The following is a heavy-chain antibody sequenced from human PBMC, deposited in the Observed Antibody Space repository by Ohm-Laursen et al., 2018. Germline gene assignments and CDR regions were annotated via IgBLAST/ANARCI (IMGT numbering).Heavy chain of an antibody. CDR3: ARAVRYQLLSDP. D-gene: IGHD4-23*01. Sequence: SVKVSCKASGYTFSSYAIIWVRQASGQGPEWMGWMNPNSHNTGYARKFRGRVSMTSDSSISTAYMELYSLTSEDTATYYCARAVRYQLLSDPWGQGTLVTVSS. CDR1: GYTFSSYA. CDR2: MNPNSHNT. V-gene: IGHV1-8*01. J-gene: IGHJ5*02.